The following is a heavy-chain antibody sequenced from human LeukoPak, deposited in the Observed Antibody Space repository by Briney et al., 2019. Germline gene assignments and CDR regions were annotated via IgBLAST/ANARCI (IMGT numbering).Heavy chain of an antibody. Sequence: PGRSLRLSCAASGFTFSSYAMHWVRQAPGKGLEWVAVISYDGSNKYYADSVKGRFTISRDNSKNTLYLQMNSLRAEDTAVYYCAREYYYGSGSTRDCWGCALYYYYGMDVWGQGTTVTVSS. J-gene: IGHJ6*02. CDR3: AREYYYGSGSTRDCWGCALYYYYGMDV. D-gene: IGHD3-10*01. V-gene: IGHV3-30*04. CDR2: ISYDGSNK. CDR1: GFTFSSYA.